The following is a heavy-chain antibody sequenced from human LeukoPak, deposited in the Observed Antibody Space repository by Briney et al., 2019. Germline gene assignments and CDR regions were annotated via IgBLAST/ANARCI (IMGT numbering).Heavy chain of an antibody. J-gene: IGHJ4*02. V-gene: IGHV3-23*01. CDR2: ISGSGGST. Sequence: GGSLRLSCAASGFTFSSYAMSWVRQAPGKGLEWVSAISGSGGSTYYADSVKGRFTISRANSKNTLYLQMNSLRAADTAVYYCAKVTTMIVVVTFRHRGNHIDYWGQGTLVTVSS. CDR3: AKVTTMIVVVTFRHRGNHIDY. D-gene: IGHD3-22*01. CDR1: GFTFSSYA.